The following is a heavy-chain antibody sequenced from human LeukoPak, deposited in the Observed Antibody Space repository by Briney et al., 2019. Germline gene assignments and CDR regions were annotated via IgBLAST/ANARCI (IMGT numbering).Heavy chain of an antibody. V-gene: IGHV3-21*01. CDR3: ARGFGGYCSSTSCLVTIDY. CDR1: GFTFSSYT. CDR2: TCSTRTYI. J-gene: IGHJ4*02. Sequence: GGSLRLSCAASGFTFSSYTMNWVRQAPGKGPEWVSSTCSTRTYICYADSVKGRFTISRDNAKNSVYLQMDSLRAEDTAVYYCARGFGGYCSSTSCLVTIDYWGQGIPATVSS. D-gene: IGHD2-2*01.